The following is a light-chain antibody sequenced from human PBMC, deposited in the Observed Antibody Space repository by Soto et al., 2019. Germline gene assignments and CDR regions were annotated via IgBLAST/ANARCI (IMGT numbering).Light chain of an antibody. CDR3: QQANSFPPT. CDR2: GAS. J-gene: IGKJ1*01. CDR1: QSVSNNY. Sequence: EIVLTQSPGTLSLSPGERATLSCRASQSVSNNYLAWYQQKPGQAPRLLIYGASNRATGIPDRFSGSGSGTDFTLTISSLQPEDFATYYCQQANSFPPTFGQGTKVDIK. V-gene: IGKV3-20*01.